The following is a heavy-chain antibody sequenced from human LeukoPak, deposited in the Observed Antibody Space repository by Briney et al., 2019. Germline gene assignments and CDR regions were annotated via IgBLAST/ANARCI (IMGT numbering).Heavy chain of an antibody. CDR1: GGSIRSYY. CDR2: IYYSGST. V-gene: IGHV4-59*12. D-gene: IGHD1-14*01. CDR3: ARNFGY. J-gene: IGHJ4*02. Sequence: PSETLSLTCTVSGGSIRSYYWTWIRQPPGKGLEWIGYIYYSGSTNYNPSLKSRVTMSVDKSKNQFSLKLSSVTAADTAMYYCARNFGYWGQGTLVTVSS.